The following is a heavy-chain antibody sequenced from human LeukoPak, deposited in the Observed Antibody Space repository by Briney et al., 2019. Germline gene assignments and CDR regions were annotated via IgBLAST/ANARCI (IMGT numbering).Heavy chain of an antibody. Sequence: PXETLSLTCAVYGGSFSGYYWSWIRQPPGKGLEWIGEINHSGSTNYNPSLKSRVTISVDTSKNQFSLKLSSVTAADTAVYYCARSGNSYDFDYWGQGTLVTVSS. CDR1: GGSFSGYY. D-gene: IGHD5-18*01. V-gene: IGHV4-34*01. CDR2: INHSGST. CDR3: ARSGNSYDFDY. J-gene: IGHJ4*02.